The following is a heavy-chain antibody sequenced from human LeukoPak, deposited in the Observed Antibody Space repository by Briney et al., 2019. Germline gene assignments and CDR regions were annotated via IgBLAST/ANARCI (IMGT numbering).Heavy chain of an antibody. Sequence: SETLSLTCAVYGGSFSGYYWSWIRQPPGKGLEWIGEINHSGSTNYNLSLKSRVTISVDTSKNQFSLKLSSVTAADTAVYYCARVGSSWPRDAFDIWGLGTMVTVSS. D-gene: IGHD6-13*01. CDR1: GGSFSGYY. V-gene: IGHV4-34*01. CDR2: INHSGST. CDR3: ARVGSSWPRDAFDI. J-gene: IGHJ3*02.